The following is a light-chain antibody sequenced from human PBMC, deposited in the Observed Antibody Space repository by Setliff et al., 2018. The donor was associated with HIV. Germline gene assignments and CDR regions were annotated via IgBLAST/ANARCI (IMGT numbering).Light chain of an antibody. CDR3: QSYDSSLSGFV. V-gene: IGLV1-40*01. CDR1: SSNIGAGFD. CDR2: DNN. J-gene: IGLJ1*01. Sequence: QSVLTQPPSVSGAPGQRVTISCTGSSSNIGAGFDVHWYQQFPGTAPKLLIHDNNNRPSGVPDRFSGSKSGTSASLAITGLQAEDEADYYCQSYDSSLSGFVFGSGTKVTVL.